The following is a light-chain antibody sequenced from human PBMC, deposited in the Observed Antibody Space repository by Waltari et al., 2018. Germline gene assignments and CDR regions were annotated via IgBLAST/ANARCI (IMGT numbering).Light chain of an antibody. J-gene: IGLJ2*01. CDR2: GVS. Sequence: QSALTQPPSASGSPGQSVTISCTGTSSDVGGYNFVSWSQHHPGKAPRLIIYGVSERPSGVPDRFSGSKSGNTASLTVSGLQAEDEADYYCSSYVANNNPVFGGGTKLTVL. CDR3: SSYVANNNPV. V-gene: IGLV2-8*01. CDR1: SSDVGGYNF.